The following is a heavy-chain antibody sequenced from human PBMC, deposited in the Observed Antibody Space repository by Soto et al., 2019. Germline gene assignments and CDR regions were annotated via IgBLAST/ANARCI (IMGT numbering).Heavy chain of an antibody. CDR2: ISSSSSYI. J-gene: IGHJ4*02. CDR1: GFTFSSYS. CDR3: ARERRGGAVAGSYYFHY. D-gene: IGHD6-19*01. Sequence: EVQLVESGGGLVKPGGSLRLSCAASGFTFSSYSMNWVRQAPGKGLEWVSSISSSSSYIYYADSVKGRFTISRDNAKNSLYLQMNSLRAEDTAVYYCARERRGGAVAGSYYFHYWGQGTLVTVSS. V-gene: IGHV3-21*01.